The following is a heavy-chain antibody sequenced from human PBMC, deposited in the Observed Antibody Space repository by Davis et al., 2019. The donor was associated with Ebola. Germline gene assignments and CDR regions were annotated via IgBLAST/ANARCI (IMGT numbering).Heavy chain of an antibody. CDR2: VSISGRDT. V-gene: IGHV3-23*01. CDR1: GFPFSAYA. CDR3: AELHSSSSHI. J-gene: IGHJ4*02. Sequence: PGRSLRLSCAASGFPFSAYAMSWVRQPPGEGLQWVSTVSISGRDTYYIDSVMGRFTVSRDNSTNTLYLQMNSLRAEDTALYYCAELHSSSSHIWGQGTLVTVSS. D-gene: IGHD6-6*01.